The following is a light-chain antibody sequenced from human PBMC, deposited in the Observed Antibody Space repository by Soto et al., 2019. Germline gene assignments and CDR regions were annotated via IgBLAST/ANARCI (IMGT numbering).Light chain of an antibody. V-gene: IGKV3-20*01. J-gene: IGKJ4*01. CDR1: QSVSSTY. CDR2: GAS. Sequence: EIVLTQSPGTLSLSPGERATLSCRASQSVSSTYLAWYQHKPGQAPRLLIYGASSRATDIPDRFSGSGSGTDFTLTIARLEPEDVAVYYCQHYSSSPPTHTFGGGKKVDTK. CDR3: QHYSSSPPTHT.